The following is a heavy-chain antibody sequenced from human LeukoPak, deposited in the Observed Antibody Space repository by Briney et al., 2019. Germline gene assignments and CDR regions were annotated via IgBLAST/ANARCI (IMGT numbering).Heavy chain of an antibody. CDR3: AKVLGGVTYDYYMDV. V-gene: IGHV3-74*01. Sequence: PGGSLRLSCAASGFTFSSYWMHWVRQAPGKGLMWVSRINSDGRGTNYADSVKGRFTISRDNAKNTVYLQMNSLRVEDTAVYYCAKVLGGVTYDYYMDVWGKGTTVTISS. CDR1: GFTFSSYW. D-gene: IGHD2-8*02. J-gene: IGHJ6*03. CDR2: INSDGRGT.